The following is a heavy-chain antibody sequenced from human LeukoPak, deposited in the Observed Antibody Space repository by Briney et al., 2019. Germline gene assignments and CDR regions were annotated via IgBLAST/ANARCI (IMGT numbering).Heavy chain of an antibody. V-gene: IGHV1-2*02. Sequence: ASVKVSCKASGYTFTGYYMHWVRQAPGQGLEWMGWINPNSGGTNYAQKFQGRVTMTRDTSISTAYMELSRLRSDDTAVYYCARDRRGYSYGPHYYYMDVWGKGTTVTVSS. CDR3: ARDRRGYSYGPHYYYMDV. CDR1: GYTFTGYY. J-gene: IGHJ6*03. CDR2: INPNSGGT. D-gene: IGHD5-18*01.